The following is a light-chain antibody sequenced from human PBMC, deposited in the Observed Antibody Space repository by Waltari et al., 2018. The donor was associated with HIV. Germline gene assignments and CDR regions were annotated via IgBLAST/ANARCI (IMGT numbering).Light chain of an antibody. J-gene: IGKJ4*01. Sequence: EIVMTQSPATLSVSPGESATLSCRASQSVTHNLAWFQQKPGQAPRLLIYGASTRATGIPVRFSGSGSGTEFTLSISSLQSEDFAVYYCQQYNDWPLTFGGGTKVEIK. CDR3: QQYNDWPLT. CDR2: GAS. CDR1: QSVTHN. V-gene: IGKV3-15*01.